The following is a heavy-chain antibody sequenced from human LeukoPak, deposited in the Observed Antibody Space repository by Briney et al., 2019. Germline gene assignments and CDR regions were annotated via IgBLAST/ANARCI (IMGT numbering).Heavy chain of an antibody. D-gene: IGHD6-13*01. CDR1: GGSFSGYY. CDR2: INHSGST. CDR3: ARAGSSSWYARFPSPQIGY. V-gene: IGHV4-34*01. Sequence: SETPSLTCAVYGGSFSGYYWSWIRQPPGKGLEWIGEINHSGSTNYNPSLKSRVTISVDTSKNQFSLKLSSVTAADTAVYYCARAGSSSWYARFPSPQIGYWGQGTLVTVSS. J-gene: IGHJ4*02.